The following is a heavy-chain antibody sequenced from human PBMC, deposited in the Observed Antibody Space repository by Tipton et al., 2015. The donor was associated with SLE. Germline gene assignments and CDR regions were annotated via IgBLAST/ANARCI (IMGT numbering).Heavy chain of an antibody. V-gene: IGHV4-39*02. Sequence: TLSLTCTVSGGSISSGSYYWGWIRPPPGKGLEWIGSIYYSGSTYYNPSLKSRVTISVDTSKNQFSLKLSSVTAADTAVYYCARDPRSNSGSYYNYYYGMDVWGQGTTVTVSS. CDR1: GGSISSGSYY. D-gene: IGHD1-26*01. CDR3: ARDPRSNSGSYYNYYYGMDV. CDR2: IYYSGST. J-gene: IGHJ6*02.